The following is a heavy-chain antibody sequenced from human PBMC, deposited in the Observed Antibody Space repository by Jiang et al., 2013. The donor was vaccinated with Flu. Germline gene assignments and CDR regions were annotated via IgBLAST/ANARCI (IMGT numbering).Heavy chain of an antibody. Sequence: QLLESGGGLVQPGGSLRLSCEASGFIFSNYWMNWVRQAPGKGLEWLATIKEDGSENYYVDSVKGRFTISRDNAKNSLYLQMNNLRVEDTAVYYCGSGNYFAYGGQGTLVTVSS. J-gene: IGHJ4*02. CDR3: GSGNYFAY. V-gene: IGHV3-7*05. D-gene: IGHD1-26*01. CDR2: IKEDGSEN. CDR1: GFIFSNYW.